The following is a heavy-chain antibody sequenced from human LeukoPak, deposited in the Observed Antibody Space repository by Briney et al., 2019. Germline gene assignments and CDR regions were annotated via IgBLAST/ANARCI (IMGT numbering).Heavy chain of an antibody. CDR1: GYTFNSYA. CDR3: ARALHSDSSGYYPGLDH. D-gene: IGHD3-22*01. J-gene: IGHJ4*02. Sequence: ASVKVSCKASGYTFNSYAFSWVRQAPGQGLEWVGWISNYNGDTNYAQKFQGRVTMTTDTSTKTSHMELRNLGSDDTAVYYCARALHSDSSGYYPGLDHWGQGTVVTVSS. CDR2: ISNYNGDT. V-gene: IGHV1-18*01.